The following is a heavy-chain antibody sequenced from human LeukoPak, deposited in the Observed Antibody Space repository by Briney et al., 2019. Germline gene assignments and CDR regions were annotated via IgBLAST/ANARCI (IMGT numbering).Heavy chain of an antibody. D-gene: IGHD6-19*01. CDR2: ISSSGSTI. CDR1: GFTFSDHY. V-gene: IGHV3-11*04. CDR3: GRRSSTIDH. J-gene: IGHJ4*02. Sequence: PGGSLRLSCAASGFTFSDHYMSWIRQAPGKGLEWVSYISSSGSTIYYADSVKGRLTISRDNAKNSLYLQINSLRAEDTAVYYCGRRSSTIDHWGQGTLVTVSS.